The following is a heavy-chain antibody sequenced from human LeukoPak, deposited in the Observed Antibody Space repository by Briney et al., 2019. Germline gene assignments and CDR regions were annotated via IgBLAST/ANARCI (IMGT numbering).Heavy chain of an antibody. V-gene: IGHV4-39*01. CDR3: ARLNYDSNWFDP. CDR1: GGSISSSSYY. CDR2: IYYSGST. D-gene: IGHD3-3*01. J-gene: IGHJ5*02. Sequence: SETLSLTCTVSGGSISSSSYYWGWIRQPPGKGLEWIGSIYYSGSTYYNPSLKSRVTISVDTSKNQFSLKLSSVTAADTAVYYCARLNYDSNWFDPWGQGTLVTVSS.